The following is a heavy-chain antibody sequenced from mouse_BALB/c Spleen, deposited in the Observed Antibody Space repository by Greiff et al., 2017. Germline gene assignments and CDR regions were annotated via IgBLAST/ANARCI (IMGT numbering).Heavy chain of an antibody. D-gene: IGHD1-1*01. J-gene: IGHJ2*01. CDR2: IWTGGGT. CDR1: GFSLTSYD. Sequence: VNLVESGPGLVAPSQSLSITCTVSGFSLTSYDISWIRQPPGKGLEWLGVIWTGGGTNYNSAFMSRLSISKDNSKSQVFLKMNSLQTDDTAIYYCVRYGDYFDYWGQGTTLTVSS. CDR3: VRYGDYFDY. V-gene: IGHV2-9-2*01.